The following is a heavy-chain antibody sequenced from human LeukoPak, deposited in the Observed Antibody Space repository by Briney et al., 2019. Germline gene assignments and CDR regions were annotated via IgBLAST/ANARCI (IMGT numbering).Heavy chain of an antibody. CDR3: VGTIAYRGSEY. J-gene: IGHJ4*02. D-gene: IGHD1-7*01. V-gene: IGHV3-33*03. CDR2: IWYDGSNK. CDR1: GFTFSSYG. Sequence: GGSLRLSCVVSGFTFSSYGMHWVRQAPGKGLEWVAVIWYDGSNKYYADSVKGRFTVSRDNAKNTVYLQMNNLRAEGTAVYYCVGTIAYRGSEYWGQGALVTVSS.